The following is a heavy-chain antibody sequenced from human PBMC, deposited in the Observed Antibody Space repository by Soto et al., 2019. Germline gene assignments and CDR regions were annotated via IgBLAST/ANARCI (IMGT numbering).Heavy chain of an antibody. J-gene: IGHJ5*02. CDR2: IYYSGGT. V-gene: IGHV4-30-4*01. D-gene: IGHD4-17*01. CDR1: GGSISSGDYY. Sequence: SETLSLTCTVSGGSISSGDYYWSWIRQPPGKGLEWIGYIYYSGGTYYNPSLKSRVTISVDTSKNQFSLKLSSVTAADTAVYYCARGHGEEFDPWGQGTLVTVSS. CDR3: ARGHGEEFDP.